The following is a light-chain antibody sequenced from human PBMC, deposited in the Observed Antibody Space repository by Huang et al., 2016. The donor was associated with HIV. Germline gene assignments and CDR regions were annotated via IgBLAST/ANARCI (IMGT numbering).Light chain of an antibody. J-gene: IGKJ1*01. CDR3: QQRSNWPPEGT. CDR1: QSISSY. Sequence: EIVLTQSPATLSLSPGERATLSCRASQSISSYLAWYQQKPGQAPRLLIYDASNRATGVSARFSGSGSGTDFTLTISSLEPEDFAVYYCQQRSNWPPEGTFGQGTKVEIK. CDR2: DAS. V-gene: IGKV3-11*01.